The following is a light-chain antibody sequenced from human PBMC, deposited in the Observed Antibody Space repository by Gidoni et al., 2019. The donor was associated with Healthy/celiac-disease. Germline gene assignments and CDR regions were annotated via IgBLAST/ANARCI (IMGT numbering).Light chain of an antibody. J-gene: IGLJ2*01. CDR2: EVS. CDR3: SSYTSSSTVV. V-gene: IGLV2-14*01. Sequence: QSALTQPASVSGAPGQAITLSCTGTSSDVGGYNYVSGYQQHPGKAPKLMIYEVSNRPSAVSIRFSGSKSGNTASLTISGLQAEDEADYYCSSYTSSSTVVFGGGTKLTVL. CDR1: SSDVGGYNY.